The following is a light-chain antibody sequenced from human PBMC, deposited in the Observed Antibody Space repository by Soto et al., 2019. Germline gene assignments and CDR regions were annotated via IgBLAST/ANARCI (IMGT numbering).Light chain of an antibody. J-gene: IGLJ3*02. Sequence: QSVLTQPPSASGTPGQRVTISCSGSTSNIGTNYVYWYQQFPGTAPKLLIYRNNQRPSGVPDRFSGSKSGTSASLAISGLRSEDEADYYCAAWDDSLGGNWVFGGGTQLTVL. V-gene: IGLV1-47*01. CDR3: AAWDDSLGGNWV. CDR1: TSNIGTNY. CDR2: RNN.